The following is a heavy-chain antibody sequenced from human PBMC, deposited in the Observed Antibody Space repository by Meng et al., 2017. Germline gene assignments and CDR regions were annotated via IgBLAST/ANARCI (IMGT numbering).Heavy chain of an antibody. J-gene: IGHJ5*02. CDR3: ARDRQYSGSYLDLVT. D-gene: IGHD1-26*01. Sequence: ASVTVSCKSSGYTFTGYYMHWVRQAPGQGLEWMGWINPNSGGTNYAQKIQGRVTMTRDTSISTAYMGLSRLRSDDTAVYYCARDRQYSGSYLDLVTWGQGTLVTVSS. V-gene: IGHV1-2*02. CDR2: INPNSGGT. CDR1: GYTFTGYY.